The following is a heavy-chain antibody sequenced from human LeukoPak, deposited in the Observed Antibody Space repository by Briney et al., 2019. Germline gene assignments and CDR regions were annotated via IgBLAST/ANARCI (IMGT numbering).Heavy chain of an antibody. Sequence: GESLKISCKGSGYSFPSYWIGWVRQMPGKGLEWMGIIYPGDSDTRYSPSFQGQVTISADKSISTAYLQWSSLKASDTAMYYCARPPRFTLAAGRDAFDIWGQGTMVTVSS. D-gene: IGHD6-13*01. J-gene: IGHJ3*02. CDR3: ARPPRFTLAAGRDAFDI. V-gene: IGHV5-51*01. CDR2: IYPGDSDT. CDR1: GYSFPSYW.